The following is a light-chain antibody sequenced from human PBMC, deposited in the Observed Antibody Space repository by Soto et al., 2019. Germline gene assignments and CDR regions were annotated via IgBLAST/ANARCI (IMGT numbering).Light chain of an antibody. CDR1: SSDVGAYNY. CDR2: EVT. CDR3: SSKRDSSTLFV. Sequence: QSVLTQPASVSGSPGQSITISCTGTSSDVGAYNYVSWYQHHPGKVPKLLTYEVTNRPSGVSDRFSGSKSGNTASLTISGLQAEAEADYYCSSKRDSSTLFVFGTGTKVTVL. J-gene: IGLJ1*01. V-gene: IGLV2-14*01.